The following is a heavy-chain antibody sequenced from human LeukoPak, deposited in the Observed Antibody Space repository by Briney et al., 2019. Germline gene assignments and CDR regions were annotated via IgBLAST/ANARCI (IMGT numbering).Heavy chain of an antibody. Sequence: GSLRLSCAASGFTVSSNYMSWVRQAPGKGLEWIGYIYYSGSTYYNPSLKSRVTISVDTSKNQFSLKLSSVTAADTAVYYCARAPLDYGDPGWFDPWGQGTLVTVSS. V-gene: IGHV4-59*06. CDR3: ARAPLDYGDPGWFDP. D-gene: IGHD4-17*01. CDR1: GFTVSSNY. CDR2: IYYSGST. J-gene: IGHJ5*02.